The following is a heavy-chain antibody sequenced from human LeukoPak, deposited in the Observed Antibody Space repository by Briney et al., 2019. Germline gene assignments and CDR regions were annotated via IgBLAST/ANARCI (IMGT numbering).Heavy chain of an antibody. V-gene: IGHV3-21*01. J-gene: IGHJ4*02. Sequence: GGSLRLSCAASGFTFSSYSMNWVRQAPGKGLEWVSSISSSSSYIYYADSVKGRFTISRDNAKYSLYLQMNSLRAEDTAVYYCARDAPYNWNDEGAYYFDYWGQGTLVTVSS. D-gene: IGHD1-20*01. CDR3: ARDAPYNWNDEGAYYFDY. CDR1: GFTFSSYS. CDR2: ISSSSSYI.